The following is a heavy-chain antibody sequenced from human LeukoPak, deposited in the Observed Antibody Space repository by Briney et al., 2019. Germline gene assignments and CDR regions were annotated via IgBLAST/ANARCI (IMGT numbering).Heavy chain of an antibody. CDR1: GGSISSYY. CDR3: ARGRAIAARDY. V-gene: IGHV4-59*01. Sequence: PSETLSLTCTDSGGSISSYYWSWIRQPPGKGLEWIGYIYYSGSTSYNPSLKSRVTISVDTSKNQFSLKLTSVTAADTAFYYCARGRAIAARDYWGQGTLVTVSS. J-gene: IGHJ4*02. D-gene: IGHD6-6*01. CDR2: IYYSGST.